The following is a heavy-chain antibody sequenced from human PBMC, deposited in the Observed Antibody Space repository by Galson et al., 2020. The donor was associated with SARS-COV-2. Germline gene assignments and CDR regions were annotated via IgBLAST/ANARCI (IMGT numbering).Heavy chain of an antibody. CDR1: GFTFSSYA. Sequence: QAGGSLRLSCAASGFTFSSYAMHWVRQAPGKGLEWVAVISYDGSNKYYSDSVKGRFTISRDNSKNTLYLQMNSLRAEDTAVYYCARDDDSSGSEYYFDYWGHGTLVTVSS. CDR2: ISYDGSNK. CDR3: ARDDDSSGSEYYFDY. D-gene: IGHD3-22*01. J-gene: IGHJ4*01. V-gene: IGHV3-30*04.